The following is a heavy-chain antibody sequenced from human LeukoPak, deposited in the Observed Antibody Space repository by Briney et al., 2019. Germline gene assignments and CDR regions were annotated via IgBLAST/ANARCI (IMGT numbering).Heavy chain of an antibody. Sequence: GGSLRLSCAASGFTFSSYSMNWVRQAPGKGLEWVSYISSSSSTIYYADSVKGRFTISRDNSKNTLYLQMNSLRAEDTAVYYCANGPYCSSTSCGDRYFDYWGQGTLVTVSS. CDR3: ANGPYCSSTSCGDRYFDY. D-gene: IGHD2-2*01. J-gene: IGHJ4*02. CDR2: ISSSSSTI. CDR1: GFTFSSYS. V-gene: IGHV3-48*01.